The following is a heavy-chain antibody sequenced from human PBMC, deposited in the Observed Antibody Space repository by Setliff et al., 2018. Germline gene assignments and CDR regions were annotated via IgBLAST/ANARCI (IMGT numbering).Heavy chain of an antibody. V-gene: IGHV3-33*01. J-gene: IGHJ6*03. D-gene: IGHD3-10*01. CDR1: GFTFSNYG. CDR3: AREGKEGFGELPDYYYYYMDV. CDR2: IWNDGSNK. Sequence: GGSLRLSCVASGFTFSNYGMHWVRQAPGKGLEWVALIWNDGSNKFYGDSVKGRFTISRDNSKNTLYLQMDSLRAEDTAVYYCAREGKEGFGELPDYYYYYMDVWGKGTTVTVSS.